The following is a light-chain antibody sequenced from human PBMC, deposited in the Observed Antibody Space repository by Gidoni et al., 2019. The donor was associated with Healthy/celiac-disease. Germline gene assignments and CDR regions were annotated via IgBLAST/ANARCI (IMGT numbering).Light chain of an antibody. J-gene: IGLJ2*01. CDR2: DVS. Sequence: QSSLTQPASVSGSPGQSITISCNGTRSYVGCYNYVPWYQQHPGKAPKLMIYDVSNRPPGVSNRFSGSKSGNTASLTNSGLPDEDEADYYCRSYTSSSTGVFGGGTKLTVL. CDR1: RSYVGCYNY. V-gene: IGLV2-14*01. CDR3: RSYTSSSTGV.